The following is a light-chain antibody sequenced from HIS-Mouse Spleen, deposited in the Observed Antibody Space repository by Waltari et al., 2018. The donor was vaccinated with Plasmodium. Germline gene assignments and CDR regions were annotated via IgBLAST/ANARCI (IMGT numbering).Light chain of an antibody. J-gene: IGLJ3*02. CDR2: EDS. Sequence: SSELTQPPSVSVSPGQTARITSSGDALPNKSAYWYQQKSGQAPVLVIYEDSKRPSGIPERFSGSSSGTMATLTISGAQVEDEADYYCYSTDSSGNHRVFGGGTKLTVL. CDR3: YSTDSSGNHRV. CDR1: ALPNKS. V-gene: IGLV3-10*01.